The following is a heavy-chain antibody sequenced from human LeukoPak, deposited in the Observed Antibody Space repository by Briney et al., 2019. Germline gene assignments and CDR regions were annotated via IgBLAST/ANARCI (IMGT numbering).Heavy chain of an antibody. V-gene: IGHV1-2*02. Sequence: ASVKVSCKASGYIFTGYYMHWVRQAPGQGLEWMGWINPNSGGTNYAQKFQGRVTMTRDTSISTAYMELSRLRSDDTAVYYCARTTGGAAAGPFDPWGQGTLVTVSS. J-gene: IGHJ5*02. CDR3: ARTTGGAAAGPFDP. D-gene: IGHD6-13*01. CDR1: GYIFTGYY. CDR2: INPNSGGT.